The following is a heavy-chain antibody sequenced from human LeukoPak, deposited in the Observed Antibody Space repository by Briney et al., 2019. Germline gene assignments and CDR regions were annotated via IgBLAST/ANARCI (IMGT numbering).Heavy chain of an antibody. CDR2: ISTSGST. J-gene: IGHJ6*03. CDR3: ARGRPTYGDYVHYYFYMDV. D-gene: IGHD4-17*01. V-gene: IGHV4-4*07. Sequence: PSETLSLTCTVSGDSISGFYWSWIRQPAGKGLQWSGRISTSGSTNYNPSLKSRVTMSVDRSTNAFSLPVSSVPAADTALYSCARGRPTYGDYVHYYFYMDVWAKGTTVSVPS. CDR1: GDSISGFY.